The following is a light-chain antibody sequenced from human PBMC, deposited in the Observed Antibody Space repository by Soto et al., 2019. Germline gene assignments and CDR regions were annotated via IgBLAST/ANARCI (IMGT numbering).Light chain of an antibody. V-gene: IGKV3-20*01. CDR3: QQYGSSPYT. J-gene: IGKJ2*01. CDR1: QSVSSNY. Sequence: EIVLTQSPGTLSLSLGERATLSCRASQSVSSNYLAWFQQRPGQAPRLLIYVASSRATGIPDRFSGSGSGTDFTLTISRLEPEDFAVYYCQQYGSSPYTFGQGTKLEIK. CDR2: VAS.